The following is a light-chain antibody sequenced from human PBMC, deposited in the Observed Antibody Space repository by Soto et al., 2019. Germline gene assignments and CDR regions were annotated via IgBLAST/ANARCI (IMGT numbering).Light chain of an antibody. V-gene: IGKV3-20*01. Sequence: EIVLTQSPGTLSLSPGERATLSCRASQSVSSSYLAWYQQKPGQAPRLLIYDASSRATGIPARFSGSGSGTDFNLTVTSLEPEDFAVYYCQHYGSSLSITFGQGTRLEIK. J-gene: IGKJ5*01. CDR3: QHYGSSLSIT. CDR2: DAS. CDR1: QSVSSSY.